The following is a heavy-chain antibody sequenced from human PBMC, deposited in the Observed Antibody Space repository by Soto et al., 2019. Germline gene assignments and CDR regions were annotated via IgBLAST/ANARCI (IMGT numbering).Heavy chain of an antibody. D-gene: IGHD3-3*01. V-gene: IGHV1-46*01. J-gene: IGHJ4*02. Sequence: SVKVSCKASGYTFTSYYMHWVRQAPGQGLEWMGIINPSGGSTSYAQKFQGRVTMTRDTSTSTVYMELSSLGSEDTAVYYCARGLYLTGEWLLPQGFDYWGQGTLVTVSS. CDR2: INPSGGST. CDR1: GYTFTSYY. CDR3: ARGLYLTGEWLLPQGFDY.